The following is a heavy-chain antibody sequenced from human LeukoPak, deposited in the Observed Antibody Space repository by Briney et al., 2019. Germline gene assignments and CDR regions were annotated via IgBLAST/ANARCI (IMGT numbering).Heavy chain of an antibody. CDR1: GFTFDDYA. CDR2: ISWNSGSI. Sequence: PGRSLRLSCAASGFTFDDYAMHWVRQAPGKGLEWVSGISWNSGSIGYADSVKGRFTISRDNAKNSLYLQMNSLSAEDMALYYCAKSRGSGWYSYFQQWGQGTLVTVSS. CDR3: AKSRGSGWYSYFQQ. D-gene: IGHD6-19*01. J-gene: IGHJ1*01. V-gene: IGHV3-9*03.